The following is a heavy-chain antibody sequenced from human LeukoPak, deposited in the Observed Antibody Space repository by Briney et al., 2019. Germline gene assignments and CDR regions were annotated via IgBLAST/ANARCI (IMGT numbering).Heavy chain of an antibody. CDR3: ARGVTTYFDY. V-gene: IGHV4-59*01. CDR1: GGSINSYY. J-gene: IGHJ4*02. CDR2: IYYSGST. Sequence: SETLSLTCTVSGGSINSYYWNWIRQPPGKGLEWIGYIYYSGSTKYNPSLKSRVTISVDTSKNQFSLKLSSVTAADTAVYYCARGVTTYFDYWGQGTLVTVSS. D-gene: IGHD4-11*01.